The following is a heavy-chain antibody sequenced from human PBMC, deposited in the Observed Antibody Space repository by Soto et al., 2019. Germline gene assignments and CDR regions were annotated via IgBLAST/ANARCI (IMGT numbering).Heavy chain of an antibody. Sequence: QVQLQESGPGLVKPSGTLSLTCAVSSGSISSSNWWSWVRQPPGKGLEWIGEIYHSGSTNYNPSLTSRVTISVDKSKNQFSLKLSSGTAADTAVFYCARAHCSSTSCYLSWFDPWGQGTLVTVSS. J-gene: IGHJ5*02. D-gene: IGHD2-2*01. CDR3: ARAHCSSTSCYLSWFDP. CDR2: IYHSGST. CDR1: SGSISSSNW. V-gene: IGHV4-4*02.